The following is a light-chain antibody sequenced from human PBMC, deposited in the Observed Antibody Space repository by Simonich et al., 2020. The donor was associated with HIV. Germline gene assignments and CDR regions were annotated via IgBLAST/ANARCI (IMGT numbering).Light chain of an antibody. CDR3: QTWGTGMGV. Sequence: QLVLTQSPSASASLGASVKLTCTLSSGHSSYAIAWPQPQPEKGPRYLMKLNSDGSHNKGDGIPERFSGSSSGAERYLTISSLQSEDEADYYCQTWGTGMGVFGGGTKLTVL. J-gene: IGLJ3*02. V-gene: IGLV4-69*01. CDR1: SGHSSYA. CDR2: LNSDGSH.